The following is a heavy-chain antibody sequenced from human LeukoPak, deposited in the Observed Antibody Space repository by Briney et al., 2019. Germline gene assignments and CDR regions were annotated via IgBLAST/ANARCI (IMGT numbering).Heavy chain of an antibody. CDR1: GYTFTSYG. CDR2: ISAYNGNT. V-gene: IGHV1-18*01. D-gene: IGHD3-22*01. Sequence: ASVEVSCKASGYTFTSYGISWVRQAPGQGLEWMGWISAYNGNTNYAQKLQGRVTMTTDTSTSTAYMELRSLRSDDTAVYYCASPTYYYDSSGYYGAFDIWGQGTMVTVSS. J-gene: IGHJ3*02. CDR3: ASPTYYYDSSGYYGAFDI.